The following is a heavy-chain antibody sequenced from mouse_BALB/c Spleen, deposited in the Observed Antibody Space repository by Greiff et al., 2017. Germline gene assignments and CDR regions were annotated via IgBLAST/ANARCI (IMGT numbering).Heavy chain of an antibody. CDR3: AREGSGRWFAY. CDR2: IWAGGSS. D-gene: IGHD1-1*01. V-gene: IGHV2-9*02. CDR1: GFTLTSYG. J-gene: IGHJ3*01. Sequence: QVQLKESGPGLVAPSPSLSITCTVSGFTLTSYGVHWVRQPPGKGLEWLGVIWAGGSSNYNSAHRTRLSTSKDNSKSQVCLNINSLQADDTSVYYCAREGSGRWFAYWGQGTLVTVSA.